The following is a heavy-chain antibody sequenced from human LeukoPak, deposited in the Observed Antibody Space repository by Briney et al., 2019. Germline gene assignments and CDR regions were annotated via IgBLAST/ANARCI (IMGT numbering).Heavy chain of an antibody. CDR2: ISAYNGNT. V-gene: IGHV1-18*04. Sequence: ASVKVSCKASGYTFTGYYMHWVRQAPGQGLEWMGWISAYNGNTNYAQKLQGRVTMTTDTSTSTAYMELRSLRSDDTAVYYCARVKGSVVVVAAHAFDIWGQGTMVTVSS. CDR1: GYTFTGYY. D-gene: IGHD2-15*01. J-gene: IGHJ3*02. CDR3: ARVKGSVVVVAAHAFDI.